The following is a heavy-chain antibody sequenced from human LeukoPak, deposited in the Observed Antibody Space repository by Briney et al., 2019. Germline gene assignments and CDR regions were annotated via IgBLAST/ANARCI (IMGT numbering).Heavy chain of an antibody. CDR2: IYSGGST. CDR1: GFTVSSNY. J-gene: IGHJ4*02. V-gene: IGHV3-66*04. D-gene: IGHD6-19*01. Sequence: GGSLRLSCAAAGFTVSSNYMSWVRQAPGKGLEWVSVIYSGGSTYYAGSVKGRFTISRDNSKNTLYLQMNSLRAEDTAVYYCARLRQYSSGWGLFDYWGQGTLVAVSS. CDR3: ARLRQYSSGWGLFDY.